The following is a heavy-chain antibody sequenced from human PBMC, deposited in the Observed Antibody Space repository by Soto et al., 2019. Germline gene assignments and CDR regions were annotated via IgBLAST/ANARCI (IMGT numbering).Heavy chain of an antibody. Sequence: KASETLSLTCTVSGGSISSGDYYWSWIRQPPGKGLEWIGYIYYSGSTYYNPSLKSRVTISVDTSKNQFSLKLSSVTAADTAVYYCASGALSYYYGSGSYYRYWGQGTLVTVSS. CDR2: IYYSGST. J-gene: IGHJ4*02. D-gene: IGHD3-10*01. CDR3: ASGALSYYYGSGSYYRY. CDR1: GGSISSGDYY. V-gene: IGHV4-30-4*01.